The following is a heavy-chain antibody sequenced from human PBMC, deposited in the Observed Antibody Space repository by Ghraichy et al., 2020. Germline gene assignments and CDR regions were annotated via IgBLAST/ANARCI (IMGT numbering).Heavy chain of an antibody. J-gene: IGHJ4*02. D-gene: IGHD3-22*01. CDR1: GFTFSSYS. CDR2: ISSSSSTI. Sequence: GGSLRLSCAASGFTFSSYSMNWVRQAPGKGLEWVSYISSSSSTIYYADSVKGRFTISRDNAKNSLYLQMNSLRDEDTAVYYCARADYYDSSGYLYFDYWGQGTLVTVSS. V-gene: IGHV3-48*02. CDR3: ARADYYDSSGYLYFDY.